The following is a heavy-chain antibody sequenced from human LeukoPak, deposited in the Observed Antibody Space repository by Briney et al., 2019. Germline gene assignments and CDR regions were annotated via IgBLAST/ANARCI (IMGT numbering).Heavy chain of an antibody. CDR1: RFAFSTYW. D-gene: IGHD6-6*01. Sequence: PGESPRLSCAASRFAFSTYWMSWVRQAPGKGLEWVANIKEDGSEKYYVDSVKGRYTIYRDNAKNSLYLQMNRLRAEDTAVYYCARDSPGSSRFYHYYGLDVWGQGTTVTVSS. J-gene: IGHJ6*02. V-gene: IGHV3-7*05. CDR3: ARDSPGSSRFYHYYGLDV. CDR2: IKEDGSEK.